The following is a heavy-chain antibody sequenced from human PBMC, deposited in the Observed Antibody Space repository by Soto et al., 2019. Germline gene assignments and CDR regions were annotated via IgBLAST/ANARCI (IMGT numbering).Heavy chain of an antibody. D-gene: IGHD6-19*01. CDR1: GFTFDDYA. CDR2: ISWNSGSI. J-gene: IGHJ6*02. V-gene: IGHV3-9*01. CDR3: AKGAGLYYYYYGMDV. Sequence: EVQLVESGGGLVQPGRSLRLSCAASGFTFDDYAMHWVRQAPGKGLEWVSGISWNSGSIGYADSVKGRFTISRDNAKNSLYLQMNSLRAEDTALYYCAKGAGLYYYYYGMDVWGQGTTVTVSS.